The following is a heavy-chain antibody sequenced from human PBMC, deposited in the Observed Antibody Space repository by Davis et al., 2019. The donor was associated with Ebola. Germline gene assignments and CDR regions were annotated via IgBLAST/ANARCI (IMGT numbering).Heavy chain of an antibody. J-gene: IGHJ6*03. V-gene: IGHV3-23*01. CDR3: AKLRLESYDFWGAYIDV. CDR2: IGVGGAIT. Sequence: GESLKISCAASGFTFNNYAMTWVRQAPGKGLEWVSGIGVGGAITYYADSVKGRFTVSRDNSMNTLYLQMNSLRAEDTAIDYCAKLRLESYDFWGAYIDVWGKGTTVAVSS. CDR1: GFTFNNYA. D-gene: IGHD3-3*01.